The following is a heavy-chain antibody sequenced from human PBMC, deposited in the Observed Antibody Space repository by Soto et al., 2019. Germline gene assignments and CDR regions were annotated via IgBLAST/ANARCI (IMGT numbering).Heavy chain of an antibody. CDR1: GFTIGSYA. Sequence: PGGSLRLSCAASGFTIGSYAMHWVRQAPGKGLEWVAVISYDGSNKYYADSVKGRFTISRDNSKNTLYLQMNSLRAEDTAVYYCARDAGDYDSSGYLYYYYYGMDVWGQGTTVTVSS. D-gene: IGHD3-22*01. J-gene: IGHJ6*02. CDR3: ARDAGDYDSSGYLYYYYYGMDV. CDR2: ISYDGSNK. V-gene: IGHV3-30-3*01.